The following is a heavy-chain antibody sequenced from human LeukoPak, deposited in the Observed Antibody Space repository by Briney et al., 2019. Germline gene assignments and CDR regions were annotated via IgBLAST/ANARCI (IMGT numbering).Heavy chain of an antibody. V-gene: IGHV5-51*01. J-gene: IGHJ4*02. CDR2: VYPGDSDT. Sequence: GKSLKISCKGSGYSFTNSWIGWVRQMPGKGLEWMGIVYPGDSDTRYNPSFQGQVTISADKSTNTAFLQWSSLKSSDTAMYYCARRGGSLVYFDYWGQGTLVTVSS. D-gene: IGHD2-15*01. CDR3: ARRGGSLVYFDY. CDR1: GYSFTNSW.